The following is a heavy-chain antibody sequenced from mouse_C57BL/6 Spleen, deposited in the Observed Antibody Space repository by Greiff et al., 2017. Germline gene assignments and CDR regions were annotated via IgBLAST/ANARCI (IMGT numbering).Heavy chain of an antibody. CDR1: GYAFSSYW. D-gene: IGHD4-1*01. CDR3: ARDLTGTLYFDD. J-gene: IGHJ2*01. Sequence: QVQLKESGAELVKPGASVKISCKASGYAFSSYWMNWVKQRPGKGLEWIGQIYPGDGDTNYNGKFKGKATLTADKSSSTAYMQLSSLTSEDSAVYFCARDLTGTLYFDDWGQGTTRTVSS. V-gene: IGHV1-80*01. CDR2: IYPGDGDT.